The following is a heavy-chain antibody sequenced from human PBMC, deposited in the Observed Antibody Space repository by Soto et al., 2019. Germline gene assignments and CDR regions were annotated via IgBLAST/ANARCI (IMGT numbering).Heavy chain of an antibody. Sequence: GGSLRLSCAASGFTFSSYGMHWVRQAPGRGLEWVAVISYDGSNKYYADSVKGRFTISRDNSKNTLYLQMNSLRAEDTAVYYCAKGYCSSTSCYHFDYWGQGTLVTVSS. CDR1: GFTFSSYG. CDR2: ISYDGSNK. V-gene: IGHV3-30*18. CDR3: AKGYCSSTSCYHFDY. D-gene: IGHD2-2*01. J-gene: IGHJ4*02.